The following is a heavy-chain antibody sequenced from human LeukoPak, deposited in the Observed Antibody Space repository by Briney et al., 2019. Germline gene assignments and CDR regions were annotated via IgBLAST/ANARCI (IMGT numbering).Heavy chain of an antibody. V-gene: IGHV4-59*08. CDR3: ARSTGIYGYFYYGMDV. D-gene: IGHD5-12*01. Sequence: PSETLSLTCTVSGGSISGYFWSWLRQPPGKGLEWVGYIYYSGRTNYNPSLKSRVTISVDTSKNQFSLRLTSVTAADTAVYYCARSTGIYGYFYYGMDVWGQGTTVTVSS. CDR1: GGSISGYF. CDR2: IYYSGRT. J-gene: IGHJ6*02.